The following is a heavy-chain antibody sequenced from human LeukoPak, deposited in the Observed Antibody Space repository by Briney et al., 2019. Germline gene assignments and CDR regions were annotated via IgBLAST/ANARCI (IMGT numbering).Heavy chain of an antibody. Sequence: GGSLTLSCPASGCTFSPYWMQGVGQVPGKGLAGVSRMNSDGSRTSYADSVKGRFTISRDNAKNTLYLQMNSLRAEDTAVYYCARENYYGLDVWGQGTTVTVSS. J-gene: IGHJ6*02. CDR3: ARENYYGLDV. CDR1: GCTFSPYW. V-gene: IGHV3-74*01. CDR2: MNSDGSRT.